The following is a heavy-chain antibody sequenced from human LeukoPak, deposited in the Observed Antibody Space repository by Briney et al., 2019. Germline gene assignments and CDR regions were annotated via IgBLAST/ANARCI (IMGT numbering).Heavy chain of an antibody. CDR2: ISGSGGST. J-gene: IGHJ6*02. D-gene: IGHD6-13*01. Sequence: GGSLRLSCAASGFTFSSYAMSWVRQAPGKGLEWVSAISGSGGSTYYADSVKGRFTISRDDAKNSLYLQMNSLRAEDTAVYYCARDLNPPRKIAAAGRYYYYYYGMDVWGQGTTVTVSS. CDR3: ARDLNPPRKIAAAGRYYYYYYGMDV. CDR1: GFTFSSYA. V-gene: IGHV3-23*01.